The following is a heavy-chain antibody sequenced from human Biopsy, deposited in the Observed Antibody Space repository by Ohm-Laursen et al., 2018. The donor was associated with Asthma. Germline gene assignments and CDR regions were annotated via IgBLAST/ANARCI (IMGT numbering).Heavy chain of an antibody. D-gene: IGHD5-12*01. J-gene: IGHJ6*02. V-gene: IGHV1-2*06. Sequence: ASVKVSCNASGYTFTGYYMHWVRQAPGQGLEWMGRINPNSGGTNYAQKFQGRVTMTRDTSISTAYMELSSLSSEDTAVYYCARGYSGSDRIVYYYPGLEVWGQGTTVTVSS. CDR2: INPNSGGT. CDR3: ARGYSGSDRIVYYYPGLEV. CDR1: GYTFTGYY.